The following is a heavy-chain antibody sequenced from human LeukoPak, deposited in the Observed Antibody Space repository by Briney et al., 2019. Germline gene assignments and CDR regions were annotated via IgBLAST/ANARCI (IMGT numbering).Heavy chain of an antibody. CDR3: ARDGYNDYGGRYFDY. J-gene: IGHJ4*02. CDR1: GFDFNDFA. V-gene: IGHV3-11*01. D-gene: IGHD4-23*01. Sequence: GGSLRLSCAASGFDFNDFAMTWVRQAPGKGLEWVSYISSSGSTIYYADSVKGRFTISRDNAKNSLYLQMNSLRAEDTAVYYCARDGYNDYGGRYFDYWGQGTLVTVSS. CDR2: ISSSGSTI.